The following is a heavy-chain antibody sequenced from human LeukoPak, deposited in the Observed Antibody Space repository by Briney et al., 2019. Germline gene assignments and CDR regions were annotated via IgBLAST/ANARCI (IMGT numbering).Heavy chain of an antibody. D-gene: IGHD4-17*01. V-gene: IGHV3-23*01. Sequence: PGGSLRLSCAASGFTFSNHAMSWVRQAPGKGLEWVSGISGSGGNTDYADSVKGRCTISRDNSKNTLYLQMNCLRAEDTAVYYCAKDLYGDYDLYYFDYWGQGTLVTVSS. CDR1: GFTFSNHA. J-gene: IGHJ4*02. CDR2: ISGSGGNT. CDR3: AKDLYGDYDLYYFDY.